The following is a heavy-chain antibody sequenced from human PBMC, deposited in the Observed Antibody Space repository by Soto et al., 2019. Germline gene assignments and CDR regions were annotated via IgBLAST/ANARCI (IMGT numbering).Heavy chain of an antibody. D-gene: IGHD2-2*01. V-gene: IGHV3-23*01. J-gene: IGHJ6*02. CDR3: AKWGYCSSTSCYAYYGMDV. Sequence: PGGSLRLSCAASGFTFSSYAMSWVRQASGKGLEWVSAISGSGGSTYYADSVKGRFTISRDNSKNTLYLQMNSLRAEDTAVYYCAKWGYCSSTSCYAYYGMDVWGQGTTVTVSS. CDR1: GFTFSSYA. CDR2: ISGSGGST.